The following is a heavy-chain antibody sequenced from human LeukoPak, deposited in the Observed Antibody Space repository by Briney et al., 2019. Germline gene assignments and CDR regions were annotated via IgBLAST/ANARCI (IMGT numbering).Heavy chain of an antibody. CDR1: GGSISSSSYY. J-gene: IGHJ4*02. CDR2: IYTSGST. D-gene: IGHD3-22*01. Sequence: SETLSLTCTVSGGSISSSSYYWSWIRQPAGKGLEWIGRIYTSGSTNYNPSLKSRVTISVDTSKNQISLQLSSVTAADTAVYYCARSLSSGYYYFDYWGQGTLVTVSS. CDR3: ARSLSSGYYYFDY. V-gene: IGHV4-61*02.